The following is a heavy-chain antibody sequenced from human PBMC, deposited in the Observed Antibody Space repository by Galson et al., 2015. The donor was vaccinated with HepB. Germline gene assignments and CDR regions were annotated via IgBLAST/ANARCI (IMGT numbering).Heavy chain of an antibody. CDR1: GFRFTIYD. D-gene: IGHD6-6*01. Sequence: LRLSCAASGFRFTIYDMSWVRQAPGKGLEWVSGITNSGGRRYYAEPGKGRFTISRDNSKNTVFLQMSSLRAEDTAIYYCAKGAYMSSYSLYGMDAWGQGTTVIVSS. V-gene: IGHV3-23*01. J-gene: IGHJ6*02. CDR3: AKGAYMSSYSLYGMDA. CDR2: ITNSGGRR.